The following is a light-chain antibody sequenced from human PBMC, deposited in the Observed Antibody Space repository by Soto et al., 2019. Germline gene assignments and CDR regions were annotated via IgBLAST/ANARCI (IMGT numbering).Light chain of an antibody. Sequence: QSVLTQPPSASGTPGQRVTISCSGSSSNFGGNSVSWYQHLPGTAPKLLIYSINKRPSGVPDRFSGSKSGTSASLAISGLLSEDEADYFCAAWDDSLNGVLFGGGTKLTVL. CDR1: SSNFGGNS. CDR3: AAWDDSLNGVL. CDR2: SIN. V-gene: IGLV1-44*01. J-gene: IGLJ2*01.